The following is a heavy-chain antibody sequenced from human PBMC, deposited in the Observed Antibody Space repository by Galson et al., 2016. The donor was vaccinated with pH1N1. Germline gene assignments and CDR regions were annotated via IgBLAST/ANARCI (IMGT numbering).Heavy chain of an antibody. V-gene: IGHV5-51*01. J-gene: IGHJ3*02. Sequence: QSGAEVKKPGESLKISCKGSGFSFTSYWIGWVRQMPGKGLVWMGVIYPGDSDTRYTPSFQGQVTISADKSFSTSYLQCSSQKASDTAVYYGAKYYYDSSGSGAVGTFDIWGQRTMVTVSS. CDR1: GFSFTSYW. CDR2: IYPGDSDT. CDR3: AKYYYDSSGSGAVGTFDI. D-gene: IGHD3-22*01.